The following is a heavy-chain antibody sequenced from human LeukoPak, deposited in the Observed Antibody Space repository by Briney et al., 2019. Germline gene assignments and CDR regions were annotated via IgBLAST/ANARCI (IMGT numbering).Heavy chain of an antibody. CDR2: IFSTGTT. V-gene: IGHV4-59*11. D-gene: IGHD2-2*01. J-gene: IGHJ4*02. Sequence: SSQTLSLTCTVSGGSLSNHYWSWIRQPPGKGLGILGHIFSTGTTFYNPSLISRVSISLDTSRNQYFLRLTSVTAADTALYYCARFSSGCTTASCYLTYWGQGILVTVSP. CDR3: ARFSSGCTTASCYLTY. CDR1: GGSLSNHY.